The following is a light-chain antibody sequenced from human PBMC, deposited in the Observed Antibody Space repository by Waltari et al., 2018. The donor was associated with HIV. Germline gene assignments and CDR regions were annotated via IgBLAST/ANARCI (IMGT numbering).Light chain of an antibody. J-gene: IGLJ2*01. CDR3: CSYAGSYTLGV. V-gene: IGLV2-11*01. CDR2: DVS. CDR1: SSDVGGYNY. Sequence: SCTGTSSDVGGYNYVSWYQQHPGKAPKLMIYDVSKRPSGVPDRCSGSKSGNTASLTISGLQAEDEADYYCCSYAGSYTLGVFGGGTKLTVL.